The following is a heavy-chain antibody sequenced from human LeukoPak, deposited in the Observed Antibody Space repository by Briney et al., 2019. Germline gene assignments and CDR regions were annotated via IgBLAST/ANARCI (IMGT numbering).Heavy chain of an antibody. CDR2: INPKTGGT. CDR1: GYTFTDSY. Sequence: GASVKVSCKASGYTFTDSYMHWVRQAPGQGLEWMGWINPKTGGTNYAQMFQGRVTMTRDTAIRTAYMELNRLRSDDTAVYYCARDGRLTIFVRGIITEGSPPKNWGQGTLVTVSS. D-gene: IGHD3-10*01. J-gene: IGHJ4*02. CDR3: ARDGRLTIFVRGIITEGSPPKN. V-gene: IGHV1-2*02.